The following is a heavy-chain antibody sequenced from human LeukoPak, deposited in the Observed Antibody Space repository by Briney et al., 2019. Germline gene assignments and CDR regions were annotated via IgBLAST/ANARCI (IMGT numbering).Heavy chain of an antibody. D-gene: IGHD6-13*01. CDR2: IKEDGTEK. CDR1: GFTFSDFW. CDR3: AVGGIAALYYMDV. J-gene: IGHJ6*03. V-gene: IGHV3-7*01. Sequence: GGSLRLSCAGSGFTFSDFWMTWVRQTLGKGLEWVANIKEDGTEKNLVDSVKGRFTISRDNAKNSLYLQMNSLRAEDTAVYYCAVGGIAALYYMDVWGKGTTVTVSS.